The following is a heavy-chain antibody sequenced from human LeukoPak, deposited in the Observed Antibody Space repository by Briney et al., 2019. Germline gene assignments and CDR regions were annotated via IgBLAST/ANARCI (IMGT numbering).Heavy chain of an antibody. CDR3: ARVGDAYYYYYYMDV. D-gene: IGHD3-10*01. Sequence: GASVKVSCKASGYTFTSYAMNWVRQAPGQGLEWMGWINTNTGNPTYAQGFTGRFVFSLDTPVSTAYLQISSLKAEDTAVYYCARVGDAYYYYYYMDVWGKGTTVTVSS. V-gene: IGHV7-4-1*02. CDR1: GYTFTSYA. J-gene: IGHJ6*03. CDR2: INTNTGNP.